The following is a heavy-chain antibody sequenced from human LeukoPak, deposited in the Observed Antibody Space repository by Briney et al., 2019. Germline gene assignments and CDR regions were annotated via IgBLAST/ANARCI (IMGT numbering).Heavy chain of an antibody. CDR3: ARRSWQFDY. CDR2: IKGDGTAP. J-gene: IGHJ4*02. V-gene: IGHV3-74*01. D-gene: IGHD6-13*01. CDR1: GFTFSSHL. Sequence: PWGSLRLSCAASGFTFSSHLMHRVRQAQGTELVWVSSIKGDGTAPNYADSVKGRFTVSRDNAKNSVYLQMDSLRAEDTAVYYCARRSWQFDYWGRGTLVTVSS.